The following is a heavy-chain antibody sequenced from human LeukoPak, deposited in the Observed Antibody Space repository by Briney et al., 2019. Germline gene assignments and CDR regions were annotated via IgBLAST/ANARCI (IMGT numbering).Heavy chain of an antibody. D-gene: IGHD2-15*01. V-gene: IGHV1-8*01. CDR3: ARDPLYCSGGSCYRYYYYYYGMDV. Sequence: GASVKVSCKASGYTFTSYDINWVRQATGQGLEWMGWMNPNSGNTGYAQKLQGRVTMTTDTSTSTAYMELRSLRSDDTAVYYCARDPLYCSGGSCYRYYYYYYGMDVWGQGTTVTVSS. CDR2: MNPNSGNT. J-gene: IGHJ6*02. CDR1: GYTFTSYD.